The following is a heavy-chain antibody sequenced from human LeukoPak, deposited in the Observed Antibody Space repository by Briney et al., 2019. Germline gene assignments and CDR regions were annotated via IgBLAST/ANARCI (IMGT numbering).Heavy chain of an antibody. J-gene: IGHJ6*02. CDR3: ARGAQFYCYGMDV. V-gene: IGHV1-69*04. CDR2: IIPILGIA. Sequence: ASVKVSCKASGGTFSSYAISWVRQAPGQGLEWMGRIIPILGIANYAQKFQGRVTITADKSTSTAYMELSSLRSEDTAVYYCARGAQFYCYGMDVWGQGTTVTVSS. CDR1: GGTFSSYA.